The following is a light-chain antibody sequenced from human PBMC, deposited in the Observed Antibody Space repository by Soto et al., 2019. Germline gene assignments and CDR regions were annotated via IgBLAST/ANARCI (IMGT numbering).Light chain of an antibody. CDR1: SSDVSGYNY. Sequence: QSALTQPASVSGSPGQSITISCTGTSSDVSGYNYVSWYQQHPGKAPKLMIYEVSNRPSGVSNRFSGSKSGNTASLTISGVQAEDEADYFCSSYTSSSTPYVFGTGTMVTVL. CDR3: SSYTSSSTPYV. V-gene: IGLV2-14*01. CDR2: EVS. J-gene: IGLJ1*01.